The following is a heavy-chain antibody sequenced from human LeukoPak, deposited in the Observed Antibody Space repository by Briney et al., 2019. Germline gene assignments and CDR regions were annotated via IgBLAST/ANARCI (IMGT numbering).Heavy chain of an antibody. V-gene: IGHV3-30*02. CDR3: AKDLMRDRWFGES. Sequence: GGSLRLSCAASGFTFSTYGMHWVRQAPGKGLEWVAFIRYDGSNKYYADSVKGRFTISRDTSRNTVYLQMKSLRLEDTAVYYCAKDLMRDRWFGESWGQGTLVTVSS. J-gene: IGHJ5*02. CDR1: GFTFSTYG. D-gene: IGHD3-10*01. CDR2: IRYDGSNK.